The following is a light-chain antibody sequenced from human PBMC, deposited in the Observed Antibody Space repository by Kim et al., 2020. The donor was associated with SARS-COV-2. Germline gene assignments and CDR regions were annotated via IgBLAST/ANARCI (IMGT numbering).Light chain of an antibody. V-gene: IGKV1-13*02. CDR3: QQFKSFPPT. CDR2: GTS. Sequence: AIQLAQSPSSLSASLGDRVTITCRASQGMGDSLAWYRQRPGKAPQLLMEGTSTLESGVPAGFTGSGSGTDFILTISILQPEDFATYYCQQFKSFPPTFGQGTKVDIK. J-gene: IGKJ1*01. CDR1: QGMGDS.